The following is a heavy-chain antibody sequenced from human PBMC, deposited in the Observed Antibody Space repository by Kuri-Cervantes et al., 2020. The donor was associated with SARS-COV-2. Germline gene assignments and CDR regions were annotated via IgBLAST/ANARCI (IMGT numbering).Heavy chain of an antibody. CDR3: CCAPKEGFDS. Sequence: ASVKVSCKASGYTFTSYDINWVRQATGQGLEWMGMLKTNSGNTLYAQIFQDRVTMTRDTSTSTAYMELSSLTSEDTAIYYCCCAPKEGFDSWGQGTLVTVSS. D-gene: IGHD2-21*01. J-gene: IGHJ4*02. CDR1: GYTFTSYD. CDR2: LKTNSGNT. V-gene: IGHV1-8*02.